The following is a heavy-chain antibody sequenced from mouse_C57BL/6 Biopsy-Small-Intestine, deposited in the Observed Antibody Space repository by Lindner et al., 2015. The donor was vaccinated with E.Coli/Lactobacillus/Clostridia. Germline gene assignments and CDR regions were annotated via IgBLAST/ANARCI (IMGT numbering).Heavy chain of an antibody. J-gene: IGHJ1*03. V-gene: IGHV1-80*01. CDR3: ARSEAPGRGYFDV. CDR2: IYPGDGDT. Sequence: VQLQESGAELVKPGASVKLSCKASGYAFSSYWMNWVKQRPGKGLEWIGQIYPGDGDTNYNGKFKGEATLTADKSSNTAYMQLSSLTSEDSAVYFCARSEAPGRGYFDVWGTGTTVTVSS. CDR1: GYAFSSYW. D-gene: IGHD3-3*01.